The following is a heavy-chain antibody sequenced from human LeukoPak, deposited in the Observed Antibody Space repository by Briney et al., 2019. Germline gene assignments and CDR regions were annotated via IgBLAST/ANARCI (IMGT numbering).Heavy chain of an antibody. CDR1: GFTFSNAW. Sequence: PGGSLRLSCAASGFTFSNAWMSWVRHAPAKGLERVGRIKSKTDGGTTDYAAPVKGRFTISRDDSKNTPYPQMNSLKTDHTALYHRSYARMPADHWAQPTLLTVSS. CDR2: IKSKTDGGTT. J-gene: IGHJ5*02. CDR3: SYARMPADH. D-gene: IGHD2-2*01. V-gene: IGHV3-15*01.